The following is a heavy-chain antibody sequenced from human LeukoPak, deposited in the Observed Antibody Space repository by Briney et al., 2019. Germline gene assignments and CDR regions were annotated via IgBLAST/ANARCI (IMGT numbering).Heavy chain of an antibody. CDR2: IYHSGST. CDR1: GYSISSGYY. CDR3: ARLSYGTYNWFDP. V-gene: IGHV4-38-2*02. J-gene: IGHJ5*02. D-gene: IGHD5-18*01. Sequence: SETLSLTCTDSGYSISSGYYWGWIRQPPGKGLEWIGSIYHSGSTYYNPSLKSRVTISVDTSKNQFSLKLSSVTAADTAVYYCARLSYGTYNWFDPWGQGTPVTVSS.